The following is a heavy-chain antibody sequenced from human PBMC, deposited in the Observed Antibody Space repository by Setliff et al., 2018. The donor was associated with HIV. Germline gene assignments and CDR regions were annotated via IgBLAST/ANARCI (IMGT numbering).Heavy chain of an antibody. V-gene: IGHV6-1*01. CDR1: GGNVSSNSAA. CDR3: ARSDVGWFDP. CDR2: TYYRSKWFN. Sequence: SSETLSLTCAISGGNVSSNSAAWNWIRQSPSRGLEWLGRTYYRSKWFNEYAMSVKSRIIIYPDTSKNHFSLQLKSVTSDDTAVYFCARSDVGWFDPWGQGTLVTVSS. J-gene: IGHJ5*02.